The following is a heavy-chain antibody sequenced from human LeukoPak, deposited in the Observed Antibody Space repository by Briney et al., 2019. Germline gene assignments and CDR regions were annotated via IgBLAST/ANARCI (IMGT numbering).Heavy chain of an antibody. D-gene: IGHD6-19*01. V-gene: IGHV3-11*04. J-gene: IGHJ3*02. CDR3: AGYSSGWFGAFHI. CDR1: GFTFDDYG. Sequence: GGSLRLSCAASGFTFDDYGMNWIRQAPGKGLEWISYISSSGGTIYYADSVKGRFTISRDNAKNSLYLQMNSLRAEDTAVYYCAGYSSGWFGAFHIWGQGTMVTVSS. CDR2: ISSSGGTI.